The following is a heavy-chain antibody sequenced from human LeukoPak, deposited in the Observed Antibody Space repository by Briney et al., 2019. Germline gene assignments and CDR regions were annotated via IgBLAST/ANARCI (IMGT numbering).Heavy chain of an antibody. Sequence: PSETLSLTCSVSGDSMNGYYWIWIRQTAGKGLEWIGRLFTGGNAECNPSLKSRVTRSVQTSKSQFSLKLTSVTAADTAIYYCARGLRWDSGNDWGPEHWGQGVLVTVSS. CDR1: GDSMNGYY. CDR2: LFTGGNA. D-gene: IGHD5-12*01. J-gene: IGHJ4*02. V-gene: IGHV4-4*07. CDR3: ARGLRWDSGNDWGPEH.